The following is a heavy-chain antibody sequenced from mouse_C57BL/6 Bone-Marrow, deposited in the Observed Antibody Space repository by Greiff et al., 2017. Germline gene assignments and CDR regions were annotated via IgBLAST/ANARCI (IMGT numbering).Heavy chain of an antibody. CDR2: FHPYNDDT. J-gene: IGHJ1*03. CDR1: GYTFTTYP. V-gene: IGHV1-47*01. D-gene: IGHD1-1*01. CDR3: ARGHYGSSYGCFDV. Sequence: VMLVESGAELVKPGASVKMSCKASGYTFTTYPIEWMKQNHGKSLEWIGNFHPYNDDTKYNEKFKGKATLTVEKSSSTVYLELSRLTSDDSAVYYCARGHYGSSYGCFDVWGTGTTVTVSS.